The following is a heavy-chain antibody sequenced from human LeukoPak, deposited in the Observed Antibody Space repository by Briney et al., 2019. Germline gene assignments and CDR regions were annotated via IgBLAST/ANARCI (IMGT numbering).Heavy chain of an antibody. J-gene: IGHJ4*02. CDR2: INPNSGGT. CDR3: ARVAGYSSGWYSESLDY. V-gene: IGHV1-2*02. Sequence: ASVKVSCKASGYTFTGYYMHWVRQAPGQGLEWMGWINPNSGGTNYAQKFQGRATMTRDTSISTAYMELSRLGSDDTAVYYCARVAGYSSGWYSESLDYWGQGTLVTVSS. D-gene: IGHD6-19*01. CDR1: GYTFTGYY.